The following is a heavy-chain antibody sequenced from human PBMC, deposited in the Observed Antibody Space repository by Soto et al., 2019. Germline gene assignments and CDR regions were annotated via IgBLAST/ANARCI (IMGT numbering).Heavy chain of an antibody. V-gene: IGHV3-9*01. CDR1: GFTFDDYA. Sequence: GGSLRLSCAASGFTFDDYAMHWVRQAPGKGLEWVSGISWNSGSIGYADSVKGRFTISRDNAKNSLYLQMNSLRAEDTALYYCAKSDKDIPTDLQQHYYYYYYMDVWGKGTTVTVSS. J-gene: IGHJ6*03. D-gene: IGHD2-15*01. CDR3: AKSDKDIPTDLQQHYYYYYYMDV. CDR2: ISWNSGSI.